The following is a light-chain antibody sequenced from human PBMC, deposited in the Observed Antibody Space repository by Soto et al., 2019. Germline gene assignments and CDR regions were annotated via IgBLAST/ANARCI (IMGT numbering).Light chain of an antibody. V-gene: IGLV7-46*01. J-gene: IGLJ3*02. CDR1: TGDVTSGHF. CDR3: VLFYSGAWV. Sequence: QTVVTQEPSLTVSPGGTVTLTCGSSTGDVTSGHFPYWFQQKPGQAPKTLIYDTSIKHSWTPARFSGSLLGRKAALTLSGAQPEDEADYYCVLFYSGAWVFGGGTKLTVL. CDR2: DTS.